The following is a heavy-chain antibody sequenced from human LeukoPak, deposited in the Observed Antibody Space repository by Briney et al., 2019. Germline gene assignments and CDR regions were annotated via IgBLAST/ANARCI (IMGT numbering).Heavy chain of an antibody. CDR1: GGSFSGYY. CDR3: ARGRIDDSSGYSPNWFDP. Sequence: SETLSLTCAVYGGSFSGYYWSWIRQPPGKGLEWIGETNHSGSTNYNPSLKSRVTISVDTSKNQFSLKLSSVTAADTAVYYCARGRIDDSSGYSPNWFDPWAREPWSPSPQ. J-gene: IGHJ5*02. V-gene: IGHV4-34*01. CDR2: TNHSGST. D-gene: IGHD3-22*01.